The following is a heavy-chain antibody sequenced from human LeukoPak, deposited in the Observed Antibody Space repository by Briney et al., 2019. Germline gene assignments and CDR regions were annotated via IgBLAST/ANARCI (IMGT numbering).Heavy chain of an antibody. Sequence: GGSLRLSCAASGFTFSSYAMHWVRQAPGKGLEWVAVISYDGSNKYYADSVKGRSTISRDNSKNTLYLQMNSLRAEDTAVYYCARDDSSGPFDYWGQGTLVTVSS. CDR2: ISYDGSNK. CDR1: GFTFSSYA. V-gene: IGHV3-30-3*01. CDR3: ARDDSSGPFDY. D-gene: IGHD3-22*01. J-gene: IGHJ4*02.